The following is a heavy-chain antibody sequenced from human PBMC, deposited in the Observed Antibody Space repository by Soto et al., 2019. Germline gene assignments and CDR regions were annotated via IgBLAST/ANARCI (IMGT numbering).Heavy chain of an antibody. CDR3: ARRDGGYSYGVDY. J-gene: IGHJ4*02. CDR2: INPSDGST. D-gene: IGHD5-18*01. V-gene: IGHV1-46*01. CDR1: GYTFTNYY. Sequence: QVQLVQSGAEVKKPGASVKVSCKASGYTFTNYYMHWVRQAPGQGLEWMGIINPSDGSTSYAQKFQDRVTMTRDTSRSTVYMELSSLRSEDTAMYYCARRDGGYSYGVDYWGQGTLVTVSS.